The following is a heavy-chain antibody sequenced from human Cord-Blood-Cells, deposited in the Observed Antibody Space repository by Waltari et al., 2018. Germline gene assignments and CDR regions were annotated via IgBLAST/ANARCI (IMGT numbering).Heavy chain of an antibody. D-gene: IGHD2-21*02. V-gene: IGHV3-23*01. CDR3: AKDHGGNSYFDY. CDR1: GFTFSSYA. J-gene: IGHJ4*02. CDR2: ISGSGVRT. Sequence: EVQLLESGGGLVQPGGSLRLSCAASGFTFSSYAMSWVRQAPGKGLECVSAISGSGVRTYYADSVKGRFTISRDNSKNTLYLQMNSLRAEDTAVYYCAKDHGGNSYFDYWGQGTLVTVSS.